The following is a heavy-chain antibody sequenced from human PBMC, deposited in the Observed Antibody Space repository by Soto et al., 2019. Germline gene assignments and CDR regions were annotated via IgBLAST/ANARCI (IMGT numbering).Heavy chain of an antibody. CDR3: AKNQGVELVPLATVDWFDP. D-gene: IGHD1-26*01. J-gene: IGHJ5*02. Sequence: GGPLTLSCAASGFLFENFGMIWVRQAPGKGLEWISSISGSGFKKYYADSVKGRFTISRDNSKSTVYLELNNLSAEDTAVYHCAKNQGVELVPLATVDWFDPWGQGSVVTVSS. V-gene: IGHV3-23*01. CDR1: GFLFENFG. CDR2: ISGSGFKK.